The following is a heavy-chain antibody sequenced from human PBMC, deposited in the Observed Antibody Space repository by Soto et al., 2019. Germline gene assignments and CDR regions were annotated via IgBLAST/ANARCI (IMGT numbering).Heavy chain of an antibody. CDR2: INPNSGGT. CDR3: AREGRIQPNYYYYGMDV. J-gene: IGHJ6*02. D-gene: IGHD5-18*01. V-gene: IGHV1-2*02. CDR1: GGTFSSYA. Sequence: ASVKVSCKASGGTFSSYAISWVRRAPGQGLEWMGWINPNSGGTNYAQKFQGRVTMTRDTSISTAYMELSRLRSDDTAVYYCAREGRIQPNYYYYGMDVWGQGTTVTVSS.